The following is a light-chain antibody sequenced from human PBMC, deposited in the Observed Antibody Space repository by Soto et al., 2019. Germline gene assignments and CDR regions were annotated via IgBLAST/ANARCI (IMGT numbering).Light chain of an antibody. Sequence: EIVLTPSPGTLSLSHGERATLSCRASQTGRSSYLAWHQQKPGQAPRLIIYDASTRATGIPDRLSGSGSGTDFTLTISRLEPEDVAVYYCQQYGSVPQTFGAGNKVEIK. J-gene: IGKJ4*01. CDR3: QQYGSVPQT. V-gene: IGKV3-20*01. CDR1: QTGRSSY. CDR2: DAS.